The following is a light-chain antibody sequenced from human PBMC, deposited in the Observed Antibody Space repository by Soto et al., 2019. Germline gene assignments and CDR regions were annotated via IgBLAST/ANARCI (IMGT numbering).Light chain of an antibody. Sequence: DIQMTQSPSSLSASVGDRVTITCRASQGISNYLAWYQMQPGKAPKLLIYAASTLHSGVPSRFSGSGSGTDFTLTITSLQPADVATYYCQKFDGAPWTFGQGTKVEIK. CDR1: QGISNY. CDR3: QKFDGAPWT. J-gene: IGKJ1*01. V-gene: IGKV1-27*01. CDR2: AAS.